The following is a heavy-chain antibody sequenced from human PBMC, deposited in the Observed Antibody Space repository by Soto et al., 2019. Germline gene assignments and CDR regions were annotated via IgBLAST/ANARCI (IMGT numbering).Heavy chain of an antibody. CDR3: ARDLYGDYGGQNWFDP. D-gene: IGHD4-17*01. CDR1: GGTFSSYA. Sequence: QVQLVQSGAEVKKPGSSVKVSCKASGGTFSSYAISWVRQAPGQGLEWMGGIIPIFGTANYAQKFQGRVTITADESTSTAYMDLSSLRSEDTAVYYCARDLYGDYGGQNWFDPWGQGTLVTVSS. CDR2: IIPIFGTA. J-gene: IGHJ5*02. V-gene: IGHV1-69*12.